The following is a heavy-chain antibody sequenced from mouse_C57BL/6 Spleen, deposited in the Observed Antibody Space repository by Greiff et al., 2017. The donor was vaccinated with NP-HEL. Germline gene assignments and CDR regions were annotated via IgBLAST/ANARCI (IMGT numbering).Heavy chain of an antibody. V-gene: IGHV10-1*01. J-gene: IGHJ4*01. CDR2: IRSKSNNYAT. CDR3: VRYSSGYPYYAMDY. D-gene: IGHD3-2*02. CDR1: GFSFNTYA. Sequence: EVKLMESGGGLVQPKGSLKLSCAASGFSFNTYAMNWVRQAPGKGLEWVARIRSKSNNYATYYADSVKDRFTISRDDSESMLYLQMNNLKTEDTAMYYCVRYSSGYPYYAMDYWGQGTSVTVSS.